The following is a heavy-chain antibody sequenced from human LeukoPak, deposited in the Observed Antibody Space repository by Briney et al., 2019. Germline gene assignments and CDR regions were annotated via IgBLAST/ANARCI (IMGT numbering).Heavy chain of an antibody. CDR2: ISSSGGTI. CDR3: ARISGSYGLSYYFDY. Sequence: GGSLRLSCAASGFTFSDYYMSWIRQAPGKGLEWVSYISSSGGTIYYADSVKGRFTISRDNAKNSRYLQMNSLRAEDTAVYYCARISGSYGLSYYFDYWGQGTLVTVSS. CDR1: GFTFSDYY. D-gene: IGHD1-26*01. V-gene: IGHV3-11*01. J-gene: IGHJ4*02.